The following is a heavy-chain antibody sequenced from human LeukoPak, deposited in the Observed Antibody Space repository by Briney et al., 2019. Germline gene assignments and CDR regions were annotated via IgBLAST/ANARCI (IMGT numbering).Heavy chain of an antibody. CDR3: ARDSSYYGSGSYP. V-gene: IGHV4-59*01. D-gene: IGHD3-10*01. CDR1: GGSFSAYY. CDR2: IYYSGST. Sequence: PSETLSLTCAVYGGSFSAYYWSWIRQPPGKGLEWIGYIYYSGSTNYNPSLKSRVTISVDTSKNQFSLKLSSVTAADTAMYYCARDSSYYGSGSYPWGQGTLVTVSS. J-gene: IGHJ5*02.